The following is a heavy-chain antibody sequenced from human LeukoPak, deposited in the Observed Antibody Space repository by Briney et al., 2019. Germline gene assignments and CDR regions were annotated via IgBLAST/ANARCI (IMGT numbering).Heavy chain of an antibody. Sequence: GGSLRLSCAAASFTAISYSMSWIRQAPGKGLEWVSAISGSGAGTYYADSVKGRFTISRDNSKNTLYLQMNSLRAEDTAVYYYERGLHYSITRIYFYYRDVWGKGTTVTVSS. D-gene: IGHD2-15*01. CDR3: ERGLHYSITRIYFYYRDV. V-gene: IGHV3-23*01. CDR2: ISGSGAGT. J-gene: IGHJ6*03. CDR1: SFTAISYS.